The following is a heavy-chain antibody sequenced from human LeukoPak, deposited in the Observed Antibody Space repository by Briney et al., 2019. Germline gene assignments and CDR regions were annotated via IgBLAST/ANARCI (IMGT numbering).Heavy chain of an antibody. CDR2: IYYSRST. V-gene: IGHV4-39*07. CDR3: ARLRVRGYGYGPWEGPTWLDY. Sequence: SETLPLTCTVSGGSISSSSYYWGWIRQPPGKGLEWIGSIYYSRSTYYNPSLKSRVTISVDTSRNQFSLKLSSVTAADTAVYSCARLRVRGYGYGPWEGPTWLDYWGQGTLVTVSS. CDR1: GGSISSSSYY. J-gene: IGHJ4*02. D-gene: IGHD5-18*01.